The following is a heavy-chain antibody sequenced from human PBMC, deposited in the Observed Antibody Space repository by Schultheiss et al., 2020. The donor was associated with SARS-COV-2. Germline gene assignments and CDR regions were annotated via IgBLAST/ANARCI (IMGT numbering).Heavy chain of an antibody. Sequence: GGSLRLSCAASGFTFSSYAMSWVRQAPGKGLEWVAVIWYDGSNKYYADSVKGRFTISRDNSKNTLYLQMNSLRAEDTAVYYCASAPVYYDFWSGYLYYFDYWGQGTLVTVSS. CDR1: GFTFSSYA. D-gene: IGHD3-3*01. V-gene: IGHV3-33*08. J-gene: IGHJ4*02. CDR3: ASAPVYYDFWSGYLYYFDY. CDR2: IWYDGSNK.